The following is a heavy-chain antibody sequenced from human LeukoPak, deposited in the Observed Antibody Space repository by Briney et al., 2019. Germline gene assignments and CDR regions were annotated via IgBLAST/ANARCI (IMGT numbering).Heavy chain of an antibody. J-gene: IGHJ6*04. CDR3: ARDARGDGILTMDV. Sequence: GASVKVSCKASGYSFTGYYIHWVRQAPGQGLEWMGWINPNSGGTTYAQEFQGRVTMTRDTSISTAYMDLNSLISDDTAVYYCARDARGDGILTMDVWGKGTTVTISS. V-gene: IGHV1-2*02. CDR2: INPNSGGT. CDR1: GYSFTGYY. D-gene: IGHD3-9*01.